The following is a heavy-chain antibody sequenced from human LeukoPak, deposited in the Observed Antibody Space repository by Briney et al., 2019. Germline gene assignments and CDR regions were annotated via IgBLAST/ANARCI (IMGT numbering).Heavy chain of an antibody. CDR3: AKLGWLVLYYLDY. V-gene: IGHV3-23*01. CDR2: ISGSGGST. D-gene: IGHD6-19*01. CDR1: GFTVSSNY. J-gene: IGHJ4*02. Sequence: GGSLRLSCAASGFTVSSNYMSWVRQAPGKGLEWVSAISGSGGSTYYADSVKGRFTISRDNSKNTLYLQMNSLRAEDTAVYYCAKLGWLVLYYLDYWGQGTLVTVSS.